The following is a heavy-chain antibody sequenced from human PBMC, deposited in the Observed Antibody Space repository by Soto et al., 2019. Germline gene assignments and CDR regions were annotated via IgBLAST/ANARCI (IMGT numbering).Heavy chain of an antibody. Sequence: GGSLRLSCAASGLTFSKYWMTWVRQAPGKGLEWVANIKHDGSEQYYVGSVKGRFAISRGNAKNSLFLQMNSLRAEDTAVYYCASVPGSPGYHGLDVWGQGTTVTVSS. D-gene: IGHD5-12*01. CDR2: IKHDGSEQ. CDR1: GLTFSKYW. CDR3: ASVPGSPGYHGLDV. J-gene: IGHJ6*02. V-gene: IGHV3-7*03.